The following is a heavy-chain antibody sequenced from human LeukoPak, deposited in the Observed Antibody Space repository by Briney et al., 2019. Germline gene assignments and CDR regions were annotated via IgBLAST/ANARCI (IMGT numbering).Heavy chain of an antibody. V-gene: IGHV3-7*01. CDR1: GFTFGSYW. CDR2: IKQDGSEE. CDR3: ARGASGIQLWFFDT. Sequence: PGGSLRLSCAASGFTFGSYWMSWVRQAPGKGLEWVANIKQDGSEESYVDSVKDRFTISRDNAKNSLFLQMNSLRAEDTAVYYCARGASGIQLWFFDTWGQGTLVRVSS. D-gene: IGHD5-18*01. J-gene: IGHJ5*02.